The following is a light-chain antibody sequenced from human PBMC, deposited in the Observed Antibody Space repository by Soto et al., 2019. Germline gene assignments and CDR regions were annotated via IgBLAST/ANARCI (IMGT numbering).Light chain of an antibody. V-gene: IGKV1-39*01. Sequence: EIQGTKSAFPLSASVGNRVTITCRASQSISSYLNWYQQKPRKAPKLLIYAASSLQSGVPSRFSGSGSGTEFTLTISSLQPDYVATYYWQHDSSYSQTFGQGTKV. CDR2: AAS. J-gene: IGKJ1*01. CDR3: QHDSSYSQT. CDR1: QSISSY.